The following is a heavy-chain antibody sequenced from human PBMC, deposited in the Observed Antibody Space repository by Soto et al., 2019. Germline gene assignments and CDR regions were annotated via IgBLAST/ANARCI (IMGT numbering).Heavy chain of an antibody. V-gene: IGHV1-46*01. CDR2: INPSGGST. CDR3: ARDPLQDDAFDI. CDR1: GYTFTSYY. D-gene: IGHD1-1*01. J-gene: IGHJ3*02. Sequence: ASVKVSCKASGYTFTSYYMHWVRQAPGQGLEWMGIINPSGGSTSYAQKFQGRVTMTRDTSTSTVYMELSSLRSEDTAVYYRARDPLQDDAFDIWGQGTMVTVSS.